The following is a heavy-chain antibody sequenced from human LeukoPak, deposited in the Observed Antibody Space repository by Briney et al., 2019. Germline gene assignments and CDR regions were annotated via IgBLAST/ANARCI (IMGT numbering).Heavy chain of an antibody. V-gene: IGHV1-2*02. Sequence: ASVKVSCKASGYTFTGYYMHWVRQAPGQGLEWMGWINPNSGGTNYAQKFQGRVTMTRDTSISTAYMELSRLRSDDTAVYYCARGSGRYCSGGSCYSNWFDPWGQGTLVTVSS. D-gene: IGHD2-15*01. CDR2: INPNSGGT. J-gene: IGHJ5*02. CDR1: GYTFTGYY. CDR3: ARGSGRYCSGGSCYSNWFDP.